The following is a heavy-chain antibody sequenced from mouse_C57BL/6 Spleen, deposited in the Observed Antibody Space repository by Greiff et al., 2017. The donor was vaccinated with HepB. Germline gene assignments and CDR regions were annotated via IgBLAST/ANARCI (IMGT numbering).Heavy chain of an antibody. V-gene: IGHV14-1*01. CDR3: TRGYYYGSHGMFDY. CDR2: IDPEDGDT. Sequence: EVQLQQSGAELVRPGASVKLSCTASGFNIKDYYMHWVKQRPEQGLEWIGRIDPEDGDTEYAPKFQGKATMTADTYSNTSYLKLSILTSEDTAVYYCTRGYYYGSHGMFDYWGQGTTLTVSS. J-gene: IGHJ2*01. CDR1: GFNIKDYY. D-gene: IGHD1-1*01.